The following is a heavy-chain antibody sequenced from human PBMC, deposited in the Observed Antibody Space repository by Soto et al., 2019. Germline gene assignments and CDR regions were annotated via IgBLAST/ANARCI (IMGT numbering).Heavy chain of an antibody. J-gene: IGHJ5*02. CDR2: IYYSGST. CDR1: GGSIISYY. Sequence: PSETLSLTCTDSGGSIISYYWSWIRQPPGKGLEWIGYIYYSGSTNYNPSLKSRVTISVDTSKNQFSLKLSSVTAADTAVYYCARDHYYDSSGYYSWFDPWGQGTLVTVSS. CDR3: ARDHYYDSSGYYSWFDP. V-gene: IGHV4-59*01. D-gene: IGHD3-22*01.